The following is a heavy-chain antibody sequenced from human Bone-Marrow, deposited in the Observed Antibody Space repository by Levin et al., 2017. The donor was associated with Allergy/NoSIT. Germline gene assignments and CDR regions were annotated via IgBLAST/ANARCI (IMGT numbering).Heavy chain of an antibody. CDR1: GYTLTELS. CDR2: FDPEDGET. Sequence: GESLKISCKVSGYTLTELSMHWVRQAPGKGLEWMGGFDPEDGETIYAQKFQGRVNMTEDTSTDTAYMEMSSLRSEDTAVYYCATGRLGKGGYYYYGMDVWGQGTTVTVSS. V-gene: IGHV1-24*01. J-gene: IGHJ6*02. D-gene: IGHD3-16*01. CDR3: ATGRLGKGGYYYYGMDV.